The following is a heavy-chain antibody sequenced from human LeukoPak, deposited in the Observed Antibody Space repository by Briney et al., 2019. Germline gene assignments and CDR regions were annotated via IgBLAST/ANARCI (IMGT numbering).Heavy chain of an antibody. CDR2: IFPILGIA. Sequence: ASVKVSCKASGGTFSSYAISWVRQAPGQGLEWMGRIFPILGIANYAQKFQGRVTITADKSTSTAYMELSSLRSEDTAVYYCARGVGGYDYWGQGTLVTVSS. CDR3: ARGVGGYDY. V-gene: IGHV1-69*04. D-gene: IGHD1-26*01. CDR1: GGTFSSYA. J-gene: IGHJ4*02.